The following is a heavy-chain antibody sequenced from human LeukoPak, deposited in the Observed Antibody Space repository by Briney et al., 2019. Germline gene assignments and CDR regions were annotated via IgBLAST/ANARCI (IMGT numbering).Heavy chain of an antibody. Sequence: PGGSLRLSCTASGFTFGDYAMSWFRQAPGKGLEWVGFIRSKAYGGTTEYAASVKGRFAISRDDSKSIAYLQMNSLKTEDTAVYYCTRGGSRYSSSWFNWFDPWGQGTLVTVSS. CDR1: GFTFGDYA. D-gene: IGHD6-13*01. CDR3: TRGGSRYSSSWFNWFDP. J-gene: IGHJ5*02. V-gene: IGHV3-49*03. CDR2: IRSKAYGGTT.